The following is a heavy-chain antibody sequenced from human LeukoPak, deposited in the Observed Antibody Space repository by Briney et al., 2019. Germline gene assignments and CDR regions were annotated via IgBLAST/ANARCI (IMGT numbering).Heavy chain of an antibody. V-gene: IGHV3-53*01. Sequence: GGSLRLSCAASGFTVSSNYMSWVRQAPGKGLEWVSVIYSGGSTYYADSVKGRFTISRDNSKNTLYLQMNSLRAEDTAVYYCGRASGYSYGAGEIDYWAREPWSPSPQ. CDR3: GRASGYSYGAGEIDY. D-gene: IGHD5-18*01. CDR1: GFTVSSNY. CDR2: IYSGGST. J-gene: IGHJ4*02.